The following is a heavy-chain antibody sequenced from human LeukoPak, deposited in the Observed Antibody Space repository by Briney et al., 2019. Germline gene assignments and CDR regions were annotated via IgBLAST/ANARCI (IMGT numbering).Heavy chain of an antibody. D-gene: IGHD2-2*01. CDR2: INHSGST. CDR1: GGSFSGYY. CDR3: ARERSCSSTSCPTPYYYYYYMDV. Sequence: SETLSLTCAVYGGSFSGYYWSWIRQPPGKGLEWIGEINHSGSTNYNPSLKSRVTISVDTSKNQFSLNLSSVTAADTAVYYCARERSCSSTSCPTPYYYYYYMDVWGKGTTVTVSS. V-gene: IGHV4-34*01. J-gene: IGHJ6*03.